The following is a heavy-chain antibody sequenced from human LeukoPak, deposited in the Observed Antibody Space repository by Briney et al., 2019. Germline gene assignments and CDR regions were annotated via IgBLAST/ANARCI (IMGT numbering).Heavy chain of an antibody. V-gene: IGHV3-21*01. CDR1: GFTFSSYS. J-gene: IGHJ4*02. CDR2: ISSSSNM. Sequence: GGSLRLSCAASGFTFSSYSMNWVRQAPGKGLEWVSSISSSSNMYYADSVKGRFTISRDNAKNSLYMQVNSLGAEDTAVYYCAEGTAGWGQGTLVSVSS. CDR3: AEGTAG. D-gene: IGHD1-1*01.